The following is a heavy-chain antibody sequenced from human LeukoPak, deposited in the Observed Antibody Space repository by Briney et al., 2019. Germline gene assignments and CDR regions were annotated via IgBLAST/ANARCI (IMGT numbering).Heavy chain of an antibody. V-gene: IGHV3-74*01. J-gene: IGHJ4*02. D-gene: IGHD4/OR15-4a*01. CDR3: ARDRYGTANYD. CDR1: AFTFSSYW. Sequence: GGSLRLSCAASAFTFSSYWMHWVRQAPGKGLVWVSRINSDGSSTSYADSVKGRFTISRDNAKNTLYLQLNSLRAEDTAVYYCARDRYGTANYDWVQGTLVTVSS. CDR2: INSDGSST.